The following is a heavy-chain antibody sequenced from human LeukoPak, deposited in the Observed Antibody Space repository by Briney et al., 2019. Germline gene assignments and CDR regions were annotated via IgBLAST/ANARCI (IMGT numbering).Heavy chain of an antibody. Sequence: SETLSLTCTVSGGSISSYYWSWIRQPPGKGLEWIGYIYCSGSTNYNPSLKRRVTISVDTSKNQFSLKLSSVTAADTAVYYCARGSISGTRIYYYYYLDVWGKGTTVTISS. D-gene: IGHD1-20*01. CDR1: GGSISSYY. J-gene: IGHJ6*03. CDR3: ARGSISGTRIYYYYYLDV. CDR2: IYCSGST. V-gene: IGHV4-59*01.